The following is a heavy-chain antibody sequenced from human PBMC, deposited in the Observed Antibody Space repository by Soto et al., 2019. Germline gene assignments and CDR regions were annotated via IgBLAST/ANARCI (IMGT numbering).Heavy chain of an antibody. Sequence: SETLSLTCAVSGGSISSSNWWSWVRQPPGKGLEWIGEIYHSGSTNYNPSLKSRVTISVDKSKNQFSLKLSSVTAADTAVYYCARDVTTPYYYYGMDVWGQGTTVTVSS. CDR3: ARDVTTPYYYYGMDV. J-gene: IGHJ6*02. CDR2: IYHSGST. D-gene: IGHD4-17*01. V-gene: IGHV4-4*02. CDR1: GGSISSSNW.